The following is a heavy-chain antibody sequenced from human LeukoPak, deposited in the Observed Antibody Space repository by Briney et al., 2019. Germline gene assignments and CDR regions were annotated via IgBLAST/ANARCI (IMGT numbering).Heavy chain of an antibody. Sequence: SETLSLTCTVSGGSISSSSYYWGWIRQPPGKGLEWIGSIYYSGSTYYNPSLRSRVTISVDTSKNQFSLKLSSVTAADTAVYYCARHEELLRNFDYWGQGTLVTVSS. J-gene: IGHJ4*02. CDR2: IYYSGST. CDR3: ARHEELLRNFDY. CDR1: GGSISSSSYY. D-gene: IGHD1-26*01. V-gene: IGHV4-39*01.